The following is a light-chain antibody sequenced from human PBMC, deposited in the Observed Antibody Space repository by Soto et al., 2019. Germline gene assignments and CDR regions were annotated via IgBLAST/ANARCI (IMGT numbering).Light chain of an antibody. J-gene: IGKJ4*01. CDR1: QRISTD. Sequence: DIQMTQSPSSLSASVGDRVTITCRAGQRISTDLNWYQQKPGKAPNLLIYAANTLQSGVPSRFSGSGSGTDFTLTISSLQPEDFATYFCQQSYLVPLTFGGGTTVEIK. V-gene: IGKV1-39*01. CDR2: AAN. CDR3: QQSYLVPLT.